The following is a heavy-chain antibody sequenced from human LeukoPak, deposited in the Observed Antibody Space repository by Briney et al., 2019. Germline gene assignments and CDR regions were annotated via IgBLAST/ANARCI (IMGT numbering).Heavy chain of an antibody. Sequence: GGSLRLSCAASGFTFSSYSMNWVRQAPGKGLEWVSSISSSRSYIYYADSVKGRFTISRDNAKNSLYLQMNSLRAEDTAVYYCATPIPYYDFWSGSDYWGQGTLVTVSS. CDR1: GFTFSSYS. CDR2: ISSSRSYI. CDR3: ATPIPYYDFWSGSDY. D-gene: IGHD3-3*01. V-gene: IGHV3-21*01. J-gene: IGHJ4*02.